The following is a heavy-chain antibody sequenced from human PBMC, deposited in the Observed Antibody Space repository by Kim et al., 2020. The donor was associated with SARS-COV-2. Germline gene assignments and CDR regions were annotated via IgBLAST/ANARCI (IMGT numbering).Heavy chain of an antibody. D-gene: IGHD3-22*01. CDR3: AKENSDYDSSGYYYSVYFDY. CDR2: IYSGGSST. Sequence: GGSLRLSCAASGFTFSSYAMSWVRQAPGKGLEWVSVIYSGGSSTYYADSVKGRFTISRDNSKNTLYLQMNSLRAEDTAVYYCAKENSDYDSSGYYYSVYFDYWGQGTLVTVSS. CDR1: GFTFSSYA. V-gene: IGHV3-23*03. J-gene: IGHJ4*02.